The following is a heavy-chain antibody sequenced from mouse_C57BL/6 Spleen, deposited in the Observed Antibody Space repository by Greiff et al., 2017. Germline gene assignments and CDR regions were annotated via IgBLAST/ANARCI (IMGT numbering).Heavy chain of an antibody. CDR2: IYPRSGNT. Sequence: QVQLKPSGAELARPGASVKLSCKASGYTFTSYGLSWVKQRTGQGLEWIGEIYPRSGNTYYNEKFKGKATLTADKSSSTAYMELRSLTSEDSAVYFCARLGITTVGYFDYWGQGTTLTVSS. J-gene: IGHJ2*01. D-gene: IGHD1-1*01. CDR3: ARLGITTVGYFDY. V-gene: IGHV1-81*01. CDR1: GYTFTSYG.